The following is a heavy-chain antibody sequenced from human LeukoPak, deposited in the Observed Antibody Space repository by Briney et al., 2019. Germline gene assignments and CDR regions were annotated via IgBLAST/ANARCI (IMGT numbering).Heavy chain of an antibody. CDR2: INPDSGGT. J-gene: IGHJ4*02. D-gene: IGHD5-24*01. V-gene: IGHV1-2*02. Sequence: ASVKVSCKTSGYTFTGYYMHWVRQAPGQGLEWMGWINPDSGGTNYAQKFQGRVTMTRDTSISTAYMELSRLRSDDTAVYYCARDISRDGYNSDYWGQGTLVTVSS. CDR1: GYTFTGYY. CDR3: ARDISRDGYNSDY.